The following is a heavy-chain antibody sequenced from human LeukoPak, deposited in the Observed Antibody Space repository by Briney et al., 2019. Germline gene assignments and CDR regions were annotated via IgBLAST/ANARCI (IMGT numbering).Heavy chain of an antibody. CDR2: INHSGST. CDR3: ARRSYHYDFWSGYYGGYMDV. V-gene: IGHV4-34*01. J-gene: IGHJ6*03. CDR1: GGSFSGYY. Sequence: SETLSLTCAVYGGSFSGYYWSWIRQPPGKGLEWIGEINHSGSTNYNPSLKRRVTISVDTSKNQFSLKLSSVTAADTAVYYCARRSYHYDFWSGYYGGYMDVWGKGTTVTVSS. D-gene: IGHD3-3*01.